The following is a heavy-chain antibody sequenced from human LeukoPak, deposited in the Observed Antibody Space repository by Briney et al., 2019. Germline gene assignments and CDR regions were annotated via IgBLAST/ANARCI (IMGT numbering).Heavy chain of an antibody. Sequence: GGSLRLSCAASGFTFSSYAISWVRQAPGKGLEWVSAISGSGGSTYYADSVKGRFTISRDNSKNTLYLQMNSLRAEDTAVYYCAKARIGYSYGYDYWGQGTLVTVSS. CDR3: AKARIGYSYGYDY. J-gene: IGHJ4*02. D-gene: IGHD5-18*01. CDR2: ISGSGGST. V-gene: IGHV3-23*01. CDR1: GFTFSSYA.